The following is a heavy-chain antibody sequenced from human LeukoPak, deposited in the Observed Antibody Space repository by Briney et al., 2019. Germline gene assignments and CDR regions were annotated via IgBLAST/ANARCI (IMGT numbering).Heavy chain of an antibody. CDR1: GFTFDDYA. CDR3: AKELNPMVRGVIITAFDY. D-gene: IGHD3-10*01. V-gene: IGHV3-9*01. J-gene: IGHJ4*02. CDR2: ISWNSGSI. Sequence: GGSLRLSCAASGFTFDDYAMHWVRQAPGKGLEWVSGISWNSGSIGYADSVKGRFTISRDNAKNSLYLQMNSLRAEDTALYYCAKELNPMVRGVIITAFDYWGQGTLVTVSS.